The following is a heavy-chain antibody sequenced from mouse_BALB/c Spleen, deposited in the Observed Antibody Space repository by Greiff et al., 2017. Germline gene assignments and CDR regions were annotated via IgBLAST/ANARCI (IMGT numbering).Heavy chain of an antibody. Sequence: EVKLVESGGGLVQPKGSLKLSCAASGFTFNTYAMNWVRQAPGKGLEWVARIRSKSNNYATYYADSVKDRFTISRDDSQSMLYLQMNNLKTEDTAMYYCVRSYYGNYAGYFDYWGQGTTLTVSS. V-gene: IGHV10-1*02. D-gene: IGHD2-10*01. CDR2: IRSKSNNYAT. CDR1: GFTFNTYA. CDR3: VRSYYGNYAGYFDY. J-gene: IGHJ2*01.